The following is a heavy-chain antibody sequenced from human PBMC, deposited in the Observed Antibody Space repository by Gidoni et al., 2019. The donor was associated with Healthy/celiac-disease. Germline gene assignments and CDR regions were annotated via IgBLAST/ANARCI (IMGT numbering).Heavy chain of an antibody. CDR3: ARKDIVVVPAAGVYYYYGMDV. D-gene: IGHD2-2*01. CDR2: IIPIFGTA. Sequence: QVQLVQSGAEVKKPGSSVKVSCKASGGTFSSDAISWVRQAPGQGLEWMGGIIPIFGTANYAQKFQGRVTITADESTSTAYMELSSLRSEDTAVYYCARKDIVVVPAAGVYYYYGMDVWGQGTTVTVSS. CDR1: GGTFSSDA. J-gene: IGHJ6*02. V-gene: IGHV1-69*01.